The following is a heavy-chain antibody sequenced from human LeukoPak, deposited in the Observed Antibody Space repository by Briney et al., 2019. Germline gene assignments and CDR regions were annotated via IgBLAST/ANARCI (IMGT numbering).Heavy chain of an antibody. D-gene: IGHD3-10*01. CDR3: ARASGPFDY. V-gene: IGHV3-33*01. Sequence: GCSLRLSCAASGFTFSIYGMHWVRQAPGKGLEWVAVIWDDGSNKYYADSVEGRFTTSRDNSKNTLYLQMNSLRAEDTAVYSCARASGPFDYWGQGTLVTVSS. J-gene: IGHJ4*02. CDR1: GFTFSIYG. CDR2: IWDDGSNK.